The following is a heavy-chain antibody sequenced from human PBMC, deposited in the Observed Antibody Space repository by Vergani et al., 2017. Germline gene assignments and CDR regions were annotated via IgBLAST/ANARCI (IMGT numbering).Heavy chain of an antibody. CDR1: GYTFTGYY. CDR3: ARDLVSRGYSGYDQGD. D-gene: IGHD5-12*01. Sequence: QVQLVQSGAEVKKPGASVKVSCKASGYTFTGYYMHWVRQAPGQGLEWMGWINPNSGGTNYAQKFQGRVTMSRATSISTAYMELRRLRSDDTAVYYGARDLVSRGYSGYDQGDWGQGTLVTVSS. CDR2: INPNSGGT. V-gene: IGHV1-2*02. J-gene: IGHJ4*02.